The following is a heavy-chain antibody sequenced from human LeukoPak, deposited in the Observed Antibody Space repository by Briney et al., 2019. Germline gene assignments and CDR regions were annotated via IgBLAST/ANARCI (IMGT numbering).Heavy chain of an antibody. V-gene: IGHV3-7*01. CDR2: IEQDGSQK. CDR1: GFTFSSYW. J-gene: IGHJ4*02. D-gene: IGHD1-26*01. Sequence: GGSLRLSCAASGFTFSSYWLSWVRQAPGKRLEWVASIEQDGSQKYYVDSVRGRFTISRDNAKNSVYLQTNSLRVEDTAVYYCARNSGSNPFDYWGQGTLVTVSS. CDR3: ARNSGSNPFDY.